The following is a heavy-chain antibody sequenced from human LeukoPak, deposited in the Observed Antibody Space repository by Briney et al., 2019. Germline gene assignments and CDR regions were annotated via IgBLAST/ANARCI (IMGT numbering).Heavy chain of an antibody. CDR3: ARRAYYDSSGYHPTSGYFDL. J-gene: IGHJ2*01. Sequence: SETLTLTCTVSGGSMFNYYWNWIRQPPGKGLEWIGYIYVNGITNYSPSLRSRGTISIATSKNQFSLRLTSVTAADTAMYYCARRAYYDSSGYHPTSGYFDLWGRGTLVSVSS. D-gene: IGHD3-22*01. V-gene: IGHV4-4*08. CDR2: IYVNGIT. CDR1: GGSMFNYY.